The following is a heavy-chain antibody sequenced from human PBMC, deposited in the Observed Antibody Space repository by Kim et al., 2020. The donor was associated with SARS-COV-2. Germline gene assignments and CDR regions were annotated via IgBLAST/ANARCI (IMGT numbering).Heavy chain of an antibody. J-gene: IGHJ4*02. CDR1: GYTFTSYA. V-gene: IGHV7-4-1*02. D-gene: IGHD3-16*02. CDR3: ARDHDYIWGSYRSNFDY. CDR2: INTNTGNP. Sequence: ASVKVSCKASGYTFTSYAMNWVRQAPGQGLEWMGWINTNTGNPTYAQGFTGRFVFSLDTSVSTAYLQISSLKAEDTAVYYCARDHDYIWGSYRSNFDYWGQGTLVTVSS.